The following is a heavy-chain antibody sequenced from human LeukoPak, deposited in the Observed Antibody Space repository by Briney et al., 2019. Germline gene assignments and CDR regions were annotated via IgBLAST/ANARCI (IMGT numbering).Heavy chain of an antibody. CDR3: ARLRTYYDSSGYNDY. Sequence: SETLSLTCTVSGGSISSSSYYWGWIRQPPGKGLEWVGSIYYSGSTDYSPSLKSRVTISVDTSKNQFSLKLSSVTAADTAVYYCARLRTYYDSSGYNDYWGQGTLVTVSS. V-gene: IGHV4-39*01. J-gene: IGHJ4*02. CDR1: GGSISSSSYY. D-gene: IGHD3-22*01. CDR2: IYYSGST.